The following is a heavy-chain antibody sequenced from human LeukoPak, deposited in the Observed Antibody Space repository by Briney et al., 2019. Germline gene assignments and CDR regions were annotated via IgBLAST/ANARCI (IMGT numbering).Heavy chain of an antibody. CDR1: GGSISSSSYY. Sequence: PSETLSLTCTVSGGSISSSSYYWGWIRQPPGKGLEWIGSIYYSGSTYYNPSLKSRVTISVDTSKNQFSLKLSSVTAADTAVYYCASLGNRRISSGWPRPYDYWGQGTLVTVSS. V-gene: IGHV4-39*01. J-gene: IGHJ4*02. D-gene: IGHD6-19*01. CDR2: IYYSGST. CDR3: ASLGNRRISSGWPRPYDY.